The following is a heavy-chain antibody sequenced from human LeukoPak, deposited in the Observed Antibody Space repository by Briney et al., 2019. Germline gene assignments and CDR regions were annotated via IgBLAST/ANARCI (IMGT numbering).Heavy chain of an antibody. Sequence: GGSLRLSCAASGFTFSSYGMHWVRQAPGKGLEWVAFIRYDGSNKYYADSVKGRFTISRDNSKNTLYLQMNSLRAEDTAVYYCARVLGAQAPQDYWGQGTLVTVSS. V-gene: IGHV3-30*02. CDR2: IRYDGSNK. CDR3: ARVLGAQAPQDY. J-gene: IGHJ4*02. CDR1: GFTFSSYG. D-gene: IGHD3-3*02.